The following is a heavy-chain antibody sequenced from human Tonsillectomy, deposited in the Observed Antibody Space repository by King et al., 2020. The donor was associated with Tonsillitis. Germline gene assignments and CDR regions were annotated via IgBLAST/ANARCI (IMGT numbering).Heavy chain of an antibody. J-gene: IGHJ4*02. CDR2: ISYDGSKK. CDR1: GFTFSSFG. Sequence: LVESGGGVVQPGRSLRLSCAASGFTFSSFGMHWVRQAPGKGLEWVAVISYDGSKKYYANSVKGRFTISRDNSKNTLYLQMNSLRGDDTAVYYCAKDYGDVAPGIDSWGQGTLVTVSS. V-gene: IGHV3-30*18. CDR3: AKDYGDVAPGIDS. D-gene: IGHD4-17*01.